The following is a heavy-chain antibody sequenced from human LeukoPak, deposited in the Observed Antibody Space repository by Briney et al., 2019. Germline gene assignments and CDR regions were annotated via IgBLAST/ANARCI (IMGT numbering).Heavy chain of an antibody. CDR2: IKPDGSEK. CDR1: GFTFSSYA. J-gene: IGHJ4*02. Sequence: GRSLRLSCAASGFTFSSYAMHWVRQAPGKGLEWVANIKPDGSEKYFVDSVKGRFTVSRDNAKNSLYLQMNSLRAEDTAVYYCARDDGLRTVDYWGQGTLVNVSS. V-gene: IGHV3-7*01. CDR3: ARDDGLRTVDY. D-gene: IGHD1-1*01.